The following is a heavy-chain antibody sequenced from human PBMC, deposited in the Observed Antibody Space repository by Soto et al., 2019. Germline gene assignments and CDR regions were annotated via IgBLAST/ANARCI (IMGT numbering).Heavy chain of an antibody. J-gene: IGHJ4*02. CDR3: TRERFRTITTIDY. CDR1: GFDFHDHA. Sequence: EVQLVESGGGLAQPGRSLRLSCAASGFDFHDHAMNWVRQAPGKGLEWVAGISWSGGYIGYADSVKGRFTISRDHAKNSLYLQMSSLRPEDTALYYCTRERFRTITTIDYWGQGTLVTVSS. CDR2: ISWSGGYI. D-gene: IGHD1-20*01. V-gene: IGHV3-9*01.